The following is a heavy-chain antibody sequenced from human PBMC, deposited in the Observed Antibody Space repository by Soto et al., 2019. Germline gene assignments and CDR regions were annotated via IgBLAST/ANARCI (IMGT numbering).Heavy chain of an antibody. V-gene: IGHV1-2*04. CDR3: ARAGVVGSSWAYYYYMDV. Sequence: ASVKVSCKASGYTFTGYYMHWVRQAPGQGLEWMGWINPNSGGTNYAQKFQGWVTMTRDTSISTAYMELSRLRSDDTAVYYCARAGVVGSSWAYYYYMDVWGKGTTVTVSS. CDR2: INPNSGGT. CDR1: GYTFTGYY. D-gene: IGHD6-13*01. J-gene: IGHJ6*03.